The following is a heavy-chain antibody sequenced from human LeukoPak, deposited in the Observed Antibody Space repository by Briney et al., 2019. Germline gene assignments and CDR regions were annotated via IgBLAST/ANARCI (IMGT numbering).Heavy chain of an antibody. CDR3: ARDEEHYYYYGMDV. V-gene: IGHV3-7*01. Sequence: GGSLRLSCAASGFTFSSYWMSWVRQAPGKGLEWVANIKQDGSEKYYVDSVKGRFTISRDNAKNSLYLQMNSLRAEDTAVYYCARDEEHYYYYGMDVWGQGTMVTVSS. J-gene: IGHJ6*02. D-gene: IGHD1-1*01. CDR2: IKQDGSEK. CDR1: GFTFSSYW.